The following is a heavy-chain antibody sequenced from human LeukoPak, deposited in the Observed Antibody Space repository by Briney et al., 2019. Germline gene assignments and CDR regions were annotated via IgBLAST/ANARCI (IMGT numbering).Heavy chain of an antibody. CDR3: ARDLGFYDSSGYLGTNYYYYYMDV. V-gene: IGHV1-69*01. CDR2: IVPLSGTP. CDR1: RGTFSRYA. D-gene: IGHD3-22*01. J-gene: IGHJ6*03. Sequence: SVKVSCKASRGTFSRYAISWVRQAPGQGLEWMGGIVPLSGTPTYAQTFQGRITITADESTSTAYMELSSLRSEDTAVYYCARDLGFYDSSGYLGTNYYYYYMDVWGKGTTVTVSS.